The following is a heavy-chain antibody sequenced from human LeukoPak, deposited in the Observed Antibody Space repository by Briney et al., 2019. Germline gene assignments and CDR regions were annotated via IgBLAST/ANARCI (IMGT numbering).Heavy chain of an antibody. CDR2: AYYSGST. Sequence: SETLSLTCTVSGGSISSSSYYWGWIRQPPGKGLEWIGSAYYSGSTYHNPSLKSRVTISVDTSKNQFSLKLSSVTAADTAIYYCARDQGYDFWSGYSAYDHWGQGTLVTVSS. D-gene: IGHD3-3*01. CDR3: ARDQGYDFWSGYSAYDH. J-gene: IGHJ4*02. CDR1: GGSISSSSYY. V-gene: IGHV4-39*02.